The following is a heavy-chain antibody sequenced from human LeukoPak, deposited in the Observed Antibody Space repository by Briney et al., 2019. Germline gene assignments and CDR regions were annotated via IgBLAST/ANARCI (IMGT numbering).Heavy chain of an antibody. CDR1: GFTFSNYA. CDR2: ISGSGGST. J-gene: IGHJ3*02. D-gene: IGHD1-26*01. Sequence: HPGGSLRLSCVASGFTFSNYAMNWVHQAPGKGLEWVSAISGSGGSTYYADSVKGRFTIARDNCKNTLYLQMNSLRAEDTAVYYCAKPVGTELLRSDAFDIWGQGTMVTVSS. CDR3: AKPVGTELLRSDAFDI. V-gene: IGHV3-23*01.